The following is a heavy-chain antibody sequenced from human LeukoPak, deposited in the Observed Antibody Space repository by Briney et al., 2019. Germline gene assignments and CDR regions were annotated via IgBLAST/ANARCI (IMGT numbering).Heavy chain of an antibody. V-gene: IGHV4-59*08. Sequence: SETLSLTCTVSSGSISTYYWSWIRQSPGKGLEWMGYIFHSGSTTYNPSLSSRLTISVDTSKNQFSLELRSVTAADTAVYYCAKQGTSGSYLTGLDVWGQGTTVTVSS. D-gene: IGHD3-22*01. CDR3: AKQGTSGSYLTGLDV. CDR2: IFHSGST. J-gene: IGHJ6*02. CDR1: SGSISTYY.